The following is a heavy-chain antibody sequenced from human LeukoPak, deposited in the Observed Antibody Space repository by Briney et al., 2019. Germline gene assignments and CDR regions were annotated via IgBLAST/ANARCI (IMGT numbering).Heavy chain of an antibody. CDR2: IKSKTDGGTT. D-gene: IGHD5-12*01. J-gene: IGHJ6*02. V-gene: IGHV3-15*07. CDR1: GFTFSNVW. Sequence: GGSLRLSCAASGFTFSNVWMNWVRQAPGKGLEWVCRIKSKTDGGTTDYAAPVKGRFTISRDDSKNTLYLQMNSLKTEDTAVYYCTTADKYSGYENYYYGMDVWGQGTTVTVSS. CDR3: TTADKYSGYENYYYGMDV.